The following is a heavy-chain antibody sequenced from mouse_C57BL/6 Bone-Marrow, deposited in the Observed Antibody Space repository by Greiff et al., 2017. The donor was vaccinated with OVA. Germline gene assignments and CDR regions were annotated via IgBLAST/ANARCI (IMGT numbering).Heavy chain of an antibody. CDR2: IHPSDSDT. Sequence: VQLQQPGAELVKPGASVKVSCKASGYTFTSYWMHWVKQRPGQGLEWIGRIHPSDSDTNYNQKFKGKATLTVDKSSSTAYMQRSSLTSEDSAVYYCAMAYGSSLYYCDDWGKGTTLTVSS. D-gene: IGHD1-1*01. CDR1: GYTFTSYW. V-gene: IGHV1-74*01. J-gene: IGHJ2*01. CDR3: AMAYGSSLYYCDD.